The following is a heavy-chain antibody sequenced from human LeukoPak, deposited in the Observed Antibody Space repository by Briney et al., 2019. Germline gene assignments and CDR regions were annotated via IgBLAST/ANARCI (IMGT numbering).Heavy chain of an antibody. CDR1: GFDFGAYE. CDR3: TTLGYHLDS. CDR2: FAGSDTTT. Sequence: PGGSPRLSCAASGFDFGAYEMNWVPQAPGKGLEWVAYFAGSDTTTYYADSVRGGFTISRDNARNSLYLQMNSLRAEDTALYYCTTLGYHLDSWGEGTLVTVSS. J-gene: IGHJ4*02. D-gene: IGHD3-22*01. V-gene: IGHV3-48*03.